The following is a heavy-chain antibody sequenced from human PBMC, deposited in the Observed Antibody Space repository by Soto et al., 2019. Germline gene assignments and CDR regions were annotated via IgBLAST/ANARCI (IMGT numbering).Heavy chain of an antibody. D-gene: IGHD6-25*01. CDR3: ARNRASGLPWFDP. J-gene: IGHJ5*02. Sequence: GASVKVSCKASGGTFSSYAISWVRQAPGQGLEWMGGIIPIFGTANYAQKFQGRVTITADESTSTAYMELSSLRSEDTAVYYCARNRASGLPWFDPWGQGTLVTVSS. CDR1: GGTFSSYA. CDR2: IIPIFGTA. V-gene: IGHV1-69*13.